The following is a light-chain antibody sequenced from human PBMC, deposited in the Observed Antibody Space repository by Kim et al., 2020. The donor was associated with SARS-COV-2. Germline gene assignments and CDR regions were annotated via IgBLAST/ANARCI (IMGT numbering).Light chain of an antibody. V-gene: IGKV3-20*01. J-gene: IGKJ1*01. Sequence: SPGERATLSCRASQRISSNYLAWYQQKPGQAPRLLIYGASSRATGIPDRFSGGGSGTDFTLTISRLEPEDFAVFYCQQYAGSPRTFGQGTKVDIK. CDR2: GAS. CDR3: QQYAGSPRT. CDR1: QRISSNY.